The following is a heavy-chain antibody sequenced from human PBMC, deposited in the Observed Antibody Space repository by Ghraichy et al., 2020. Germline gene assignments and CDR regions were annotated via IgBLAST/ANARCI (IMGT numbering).Heavy chain of an antibody. V-gene: IGHV3-21*01. J-gene: IGHJ3*02. CDR3: ARRRSGGYGAFDI. CDR2: ITGNSNYI. Sequence: GGSELSCAASGFTFSTYNMNWVRQAPGKGLEWVASITGNSNYIYYADSLKGRFAISRDNAKNSLYLQINSLRVGDTAVYYCARRRSGGYGAFDIWGQGTRVTVSS. CDR1: GFTFSTYN. D-gene: IGHD2-15*01.